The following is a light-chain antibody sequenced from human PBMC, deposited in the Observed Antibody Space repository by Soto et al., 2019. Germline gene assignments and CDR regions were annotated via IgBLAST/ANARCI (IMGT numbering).Light chain of an antibody. V-gene: IGLV2-8*01. CDR2: EVS. CDR3: SSYAGSRTV. CDR1: SSDVGGYNY. Sequence: QSVLTQPPSASGSPGQSVTISCSGTSSDVGGYNYVSWYQQHPGKAPKLMISEVSKRPSGVPDRFSGSKSGNTASLTVSGLQAEDEADYYCSSYAGSRTVFGGGTQLTVL. J-gene: IGLJ2*01.